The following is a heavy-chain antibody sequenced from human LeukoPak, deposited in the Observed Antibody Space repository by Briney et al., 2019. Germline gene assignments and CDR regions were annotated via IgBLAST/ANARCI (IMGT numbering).Heavy chain of an antibody. CDR3: AGVLQGEWFFDY. D-gene: IGHD3-3*01. CDR2: INPDGTTT. Sequence: AGGSLRLSCAASGFTFSTYWMHWVRQAPGKGLVWVSRINPDGTTTSYADSVKGRFTISRDNAKNTLYLQMNSLRAEDTAVYYCAGVLQGEWFFDYWGQGTLVTVSS. CDR1: GFTFSTYW. V-gene: IGHV3-74*01. J-gene: IGHJ4*02.